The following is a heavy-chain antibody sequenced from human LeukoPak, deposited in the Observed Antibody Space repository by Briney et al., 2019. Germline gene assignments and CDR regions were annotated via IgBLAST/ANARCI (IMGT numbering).Heavy chain of an antibody. CDR2: IVVGSGNT. V-gene: IGHV1-58*02. CDR3: AAVYDDSSGYPVDY. CDR1: GFTFTSSA. Sequence: ASVKVSCKASGFTFTSSAMQWVRQARGQRLEWIGWIVVGSGNTNYAQKFQERVTITRDMSTSTAYMEPSSLRSEDTAVYYCAAVYDDSSGYPVDYWGQGTLVTVSS. D-gene: IGHD3-22*01. J-gene: IGHJ4*02.